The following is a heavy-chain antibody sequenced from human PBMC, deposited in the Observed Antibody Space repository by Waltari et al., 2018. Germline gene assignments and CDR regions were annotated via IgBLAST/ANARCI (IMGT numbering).Heavy chain of an antibody. D-gene: IGHD1-26*01. CDR1: GFTFGAYA. Sequence: EVQLVESGGGLVQPGRSLRLSCAASGFTFGAYARHWVRQAPGKGLEWVSGISWNSGNIGYADSVKGRFTISRDNAKNSLYLQMNSLRTGDTALYYCAKGHSGSYGLDSWGQGTLVTVSP. CDR3: AKGHSGSYGLDS. V-gene: IGHV3-9*01. J-gene: IGHJ4*02. CDR2: ISWNSGNI.